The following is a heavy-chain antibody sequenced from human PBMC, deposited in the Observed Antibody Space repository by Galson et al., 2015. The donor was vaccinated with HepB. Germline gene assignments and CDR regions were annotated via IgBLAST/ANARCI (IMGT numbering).Heavy chain of an antibody. CDR1: GGSISSGGYY. CDR2: IYYSGST. J-gene: IGHJ6*02. Sequence: TLSLTCTVSGGSISSGGYYWSWIRQHPGKGLEWIGYIYYSGSTYYNPSLKSRVTISVDTSKNQFSLKLSSVTAADTAVYYCARDSPQTTFYYYGMDVWGQGTTVTVSS. CDR3: ARDSPQTTFYYYGMDV. D-gene: IGHD4-11*01. V-gene: IGHV4-31*03.